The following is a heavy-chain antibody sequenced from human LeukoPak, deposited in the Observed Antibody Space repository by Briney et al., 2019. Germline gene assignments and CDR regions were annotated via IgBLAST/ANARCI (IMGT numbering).Heavy chain of an antibody. D-gene: IGHD3-10*01. CDR1: GYTFSDYY. CDR3: ARDYFGSGPYYAFEI. CDR2: ISPYNGNT. Sequence: ASVKVSCKASGYTFSDYYIHRVRQAPGQGLEWMGWISPYNGNTNYAQKLQGGVTMSTDTSTSTAYMELRSLRSDDTAMYYCARDYFGSGPYYAFEIWGQGTMVTVSS. V-gene: IGHV1-18*04. J-gene: IGHJ3*02.